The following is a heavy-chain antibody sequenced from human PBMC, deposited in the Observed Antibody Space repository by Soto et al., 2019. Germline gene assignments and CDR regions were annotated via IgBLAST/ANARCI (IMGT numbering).Heavy chain of an antibody. J-gene: IGHJ5*02. CDR3: ARDLGIVVVPDAIRRVPWFDP. CDR1: GFTFSSYA. D-gene: IGHD2-2*02. Sequence: GGSLRLSCAASGFTFSSYAMHWVRQAPGKGLEWVAVISYDGSNKYYADSVKGRFTISRDNSKNTLYLQMNSLRAEDTAVYYCARDLGIVVVPDAIRRVPWFDPWGQGTLVTVSS. CDR2: ISYDGSNK. V-gene: IGHV3-30-3*01.